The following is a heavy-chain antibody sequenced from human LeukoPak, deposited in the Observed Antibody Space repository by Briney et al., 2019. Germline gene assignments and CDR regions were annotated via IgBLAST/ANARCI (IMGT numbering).Heavy chain of an antibody. CDR1: GFTFSRYW. CDR3: AREDYGGNSVTSSFDY. Sequence: GESLRLSCAASGFTFSRYWIHWVRQAPGKGLEWVANIKQDGSEKYYVDSVKGRFTISRDNAKNSLYLQMNSLRAEDTAVYYCAREDYGGNSVTSSFDYWGQGTLVTVSS. CDR2: IKQDGSEK. D-gene: IGHD4-23*01. V-gene: IGHV3-7*01. J-gene: IGHJ4*02.